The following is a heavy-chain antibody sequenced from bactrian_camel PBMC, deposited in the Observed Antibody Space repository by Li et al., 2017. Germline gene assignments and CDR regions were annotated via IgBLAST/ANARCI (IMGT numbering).Heavy chain of an antibody. D-gene: IGHD3*01. V-gene: IGHV3S59*01. J-gene: IGHJ4*01. CDR3: AALKKRYGRCSLDPSRYNY. CDR1: GYTYTSKP. Sequence: DVQLVESGGGSVQAGGSLSLSCEMSGYTYTSKPCMGWFRQSPGKEREEIAEIKPRGAPRYLVDSVRGRFIISRDNDKNTLSLQMDHLEPEDTAMYYCAALKKRYGRCSLDPSRYNYWGQGTQVTVS. CDR2: IKPRGAPR.